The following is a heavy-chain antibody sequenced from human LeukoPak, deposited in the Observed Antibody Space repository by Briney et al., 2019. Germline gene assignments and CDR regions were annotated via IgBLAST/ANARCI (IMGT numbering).Heavy chain of an antibody. CDR2: IYHSVST. V-gene: IGHV4-38-2*02. CDR1: GYSISSGYY. CDR3: ARPYYYDSSGYARDY. Sequence: PSETLSLTCTVSGYSISSGYYWGWIRQPPGKGLEWIGSIYHSVSTYYNPSLKSRVTISVDTSKNQFSLKLSSVTAADTAVYYCARPYYYDSSGYARDYWGQGTLVTVSS. D-gene: IGHD3-22*01. J-gene: IGHJ4*02.